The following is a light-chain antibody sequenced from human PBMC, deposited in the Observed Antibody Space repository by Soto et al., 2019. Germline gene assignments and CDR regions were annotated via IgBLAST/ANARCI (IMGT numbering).Light chain of an antibody. CDR1: QSISSY. CDR3: QQRWT. V-gene: IGKV1-39*01. Sequence: DIQMTQSPSSLSASVGDRVTITCRASQSISSYLNWYQHKPGKAPKLLIYAASSLHSGVPSRFRGSGSGTYFTLTITSLQPEDFATYYCQQRWTFGQGTKVEIK. J-gene: IGKJ1*01. CDR2: AAS.